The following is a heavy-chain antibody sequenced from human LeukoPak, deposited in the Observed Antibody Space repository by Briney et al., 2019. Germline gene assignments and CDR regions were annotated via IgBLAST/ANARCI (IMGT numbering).Heavy chain of an antibody. V-gene: IGHV4-30-2*01. Sequence: SETLSLTCAVSGGSISSGGYSWSWIRQPPGKGLEWIGYIYHSGSTYYNPSLKSRVTISVDRSKNQFSLQLNSVTAEDTAVYYCARGSFDSTWVWGQGTLVTVSS. J-gene: IGHJ4*02. CDR1: GGSISSGGYS. CDR3: ARGSFDSTWV. CDR2: IYHSGST. D-gene: IGHD2/OR15-2a*01.